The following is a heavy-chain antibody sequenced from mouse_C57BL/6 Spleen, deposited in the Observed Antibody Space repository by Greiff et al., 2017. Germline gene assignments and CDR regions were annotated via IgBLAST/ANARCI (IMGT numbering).Heavy chain of an antibody. Sequence: DVKLVESGGGLVQPGGSLKLSCAASGFTFSDYGMAWVRQAPRKGPEWVAFISNLAYSIYYADTVTGRITISRENAKNTLYLEMSSLRSEDTAMYYGARRGDYYGSSYGYAMDYWGQGTSVTVSS. D-gene: IGHD1-1*01. CDR2: ISNLAYSI. CDR1: GFTFSDYG. V-gene: IGHV5-15*04. J-gene: IGHJ4*01. CDR3: ARRGDYYGSSYGYAMDY.